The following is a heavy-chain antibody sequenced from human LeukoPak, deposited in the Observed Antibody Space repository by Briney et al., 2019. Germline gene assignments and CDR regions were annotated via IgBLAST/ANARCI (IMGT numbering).Heavy chain of an antibody. CDR2: IKQDGSEK. Sequence: GGSLRLSCAASGFTFSNYWMSWVRQAPGKGLEWVANIKQDGSEKYYVDSVKGRFTISRDNAKNSVYLQMNSLRAEDTAVYYCARETATDAFDIWGQGTMVTVSS. D-gene: IGHD5-18*01. CDR1: GFTFSNYW. CDR3: ARETATDAFDI. V-gene: IGHV3-7*01. J-gene: IGHJ3*02.